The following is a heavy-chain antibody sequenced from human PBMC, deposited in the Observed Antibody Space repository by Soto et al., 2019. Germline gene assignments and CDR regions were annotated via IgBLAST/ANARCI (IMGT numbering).Heavy chain of an antibody. Sequence: ASVKVSCKASGYTFSDYYMHWVRQAPGQGLEWMGWINANSGGTTYAQKFQGRVTMTRDTSTSTAYMELSRLSSDDTAIYYCARLQIEVAGSNWGQGTQVT. CDR1: GYTFSDYY. V-gene: IGHV1-2*02. D-gene: IGHD6-19*01. CDR3: ARLQIEVAGSN. CDR2: INANSGGT. J-gene: IGHJ4*02.